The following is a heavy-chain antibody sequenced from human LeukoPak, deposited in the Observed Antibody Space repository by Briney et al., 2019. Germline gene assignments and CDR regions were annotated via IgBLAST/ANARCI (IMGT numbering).Heavy chain of an antibody. CDR1: GGSFSGYY. D-gene: IGHD5-24*01. CDR2: IYYSGST. J-gene: IGHJ4*02. CDR3: ARVGNPMAFDY. V-gene: IGHV4-59*01. Sequence: SETLSLTCAVYGGSFSGYYWSWIRQPPGKGLEWIGYIYYSGSTNYNPSLKSRVTISVDTSKNQFSLKLSSVTAADTAVYYCARVGNPMAFDYWDQGTLVTVSS.